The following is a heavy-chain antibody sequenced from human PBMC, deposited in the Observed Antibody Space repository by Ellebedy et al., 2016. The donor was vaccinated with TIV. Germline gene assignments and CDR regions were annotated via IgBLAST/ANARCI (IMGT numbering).Heavy chain of an antibody. V-gene: IGHV1-18*01. CDR1: GGTFSSYA. CDR2: ISGYNGKT. J-gene: IGHJ3*02. CDR3: AREGSPNAFDI. Sequence: ASVKVSXXASGGTFSSYAISWVRQAPGQGLEWMGWISGYNGKTNYAQKFQGRVTMTTDTSTSTAYMELRSLRSDDTAVYYCAREGSPNAFDIWGQGTMVTVSS.